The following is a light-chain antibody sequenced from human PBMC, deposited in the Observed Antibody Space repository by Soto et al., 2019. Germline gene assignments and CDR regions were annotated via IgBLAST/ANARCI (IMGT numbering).Light chain of an antibody. CDR2: GAS. J-gene: IGKJ3*01. CDR1: QSVGNDF. CDR3: QQYNKWPPFT. Sequence: EIVLTQAPGTLSLSPGERATLSCRASQSVGNDFLAWYQQKPGQAPRLLIHGASSRATGIPDRFSGSGSGTDFTLTISRLEPEDFAVYYCQQYNKWPPFTFGPGTKVDIK. V-gene: IGKV3-20*01.